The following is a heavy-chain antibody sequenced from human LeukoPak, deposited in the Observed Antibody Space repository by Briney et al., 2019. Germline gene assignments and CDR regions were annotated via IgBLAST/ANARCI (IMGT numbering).Heavy chain of an antibody. Sequence: PGGSLRLSCVASGLTFSSYGIHWVRQAPGKGLEWVSFIWYDGSYKNYVDSVKGRFTISRDNSKNTLYLQMNSLRDEDTAVYYCARGAPLEYCGGDCSRLLDYWGQGTLVTVSS. CDR1: GLTFSSYG. V-gene: IGHV3-33*01. CDR2: IWYDGSYK. CDR3: ARGAPLEYCGGDCSRLLDY. J-gene: IGHJ4*02. D-gene: IGHD2-21*02.